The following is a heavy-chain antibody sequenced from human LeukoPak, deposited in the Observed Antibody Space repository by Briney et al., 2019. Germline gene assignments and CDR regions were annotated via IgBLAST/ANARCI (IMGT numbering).Heavy chain of an antibody. Sequence: PGGSLRLSCAASGFTFSSYSMNWVRQAPGKGLEWVSSISSSSSYIYYADSVKGRFTISRDNAKNSLYLQMNSLRAEDMALYYCAKGLEPFWSGYYDAFDIWGQGTMVTVSS. V-gene: IGHV3-21*04. CDR2: ISSSSSYI. D-gene: IGHD3-3*01. J-gene: IGHJ3*02. CDR1: GFTFSSYS. CDR3: AKGLEPFWSGYYDAFDI.